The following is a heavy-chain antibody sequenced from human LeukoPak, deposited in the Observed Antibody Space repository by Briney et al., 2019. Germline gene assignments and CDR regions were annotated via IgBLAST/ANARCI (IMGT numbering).Heavy chain of an antibody. Sequence: LAGGSLRLSCAASGFTFSNFGINWVRQAPGKGLEWVSVIWYDGSNKYYADSVKGRFTISRDNSKNTLYLQMNSLRAEDTAVYYCARGISNQCYAMDVWGQGTTVTVSS. V-gene: IGHV3-33*08. CDR1: GFTFSNFG. J-gene: IGHJ6*02. CDR3: ARGISNQCYAMDV. D-gene: IGHD3-3*01. CDR2: IWYDGSNK.